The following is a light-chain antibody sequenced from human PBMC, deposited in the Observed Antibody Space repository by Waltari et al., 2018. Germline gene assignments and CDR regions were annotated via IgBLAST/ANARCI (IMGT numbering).Light chain of an antibody. CDR2: EVF. J-gene: IGLJ1*01. CDR1: TRDVGRYAL. Sequence: QSALTQPASVSGTPGQSITISCSGTTRDVGRYALVPWYQQHPGEAPKLLICEVFKRPPDTSSRFSGAKSGSTASLTISGLQPEDEADYYCCSYAGRGTYVFGSGTKVTVL. V-gene: IGLV2-23*02. CDR3: CSYAGRGTYV.